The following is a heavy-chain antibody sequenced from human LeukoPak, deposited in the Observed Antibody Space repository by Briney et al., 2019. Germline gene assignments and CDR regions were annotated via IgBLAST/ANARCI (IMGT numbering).Heavy chain of an antibody. CDR3: AKERGSNLLVN. CDR1: GFTFSNYA. V-gene: IGHV3-23*01. D-gene: IGHD2-2*01. CDR2: ISDGGGYT. J-gene: IGHJ4*02. Sequence: SGGSLRLSCAASGFTFSNYAMTWVRQALGKGLEWVSTISDGGGYTYYADSVKGRFTISRDNSKNTLHLQMNRLRAEDTAVYYCAKERGSNLLVNWGQGTLATVSS.